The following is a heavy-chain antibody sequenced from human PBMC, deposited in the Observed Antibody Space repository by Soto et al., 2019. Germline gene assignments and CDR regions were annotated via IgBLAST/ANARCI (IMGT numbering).Heavy chain of an antibody. CDR1: GFTFSDHS. CDR2: ISGSSLST. CDR3: AILLLVRDDYYDYMDV. D-gene: IGHD2-21*01. V-gene: IGHV3-11*01. Sequence: QVQLVESGGDLVRPGGSLRLSCAASGFTFSDHSMGWIRQSPGKGLEFMSSISGSSLSTFYGDSVKGRFTISRDNAKNTLHLQTNSLSAEDSAVSYCAILLLVRDDYYDYMDVGGKGTTSAVSS. J-gene: IGHJ6*03.